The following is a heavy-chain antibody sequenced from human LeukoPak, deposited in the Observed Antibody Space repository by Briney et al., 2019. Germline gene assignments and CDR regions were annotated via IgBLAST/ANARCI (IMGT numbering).Heavy chain of an antibody. V-gene: IGHV3-23*01. CDR1: GFTFSNYA. Sequence: GGSLRLSCAASGFTFSNYAMNWVRQAPWKGLEWISAITVSGGSTNYSDSVKDRFTISRDNSKNTLFLQMNSLRAEDTAVYYCAKVKGESNYIYCYMDVWGKGTTVTVSS. J-gene: IGHJ6*03. D-gene: IGHD4-11*01. CDR3: AKVKGESNYIYCYMDV. CDR2: ITVSGGST.